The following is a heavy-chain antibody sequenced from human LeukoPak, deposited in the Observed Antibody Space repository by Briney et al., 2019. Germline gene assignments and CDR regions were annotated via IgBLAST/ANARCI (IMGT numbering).Heavy chain of an antibody. Sequence: GSLRLSCSASGFTFSSYAMHWVRQAPGKGLEYVSAISSNGGSTYYADSVKGRFTISRDNSKNTLYLQMSSLRAEDTAVYYCAGMAGGYFDYWGQGTLVTVSS. J-gene: IGHJ4*02. CDR2: ISSNGGST. CDR3: AGMAGGYFDY. V-gene: IGHV3-64D*06. CDR1: GFTFSSYA. D-gene: IGHD5-24*01.